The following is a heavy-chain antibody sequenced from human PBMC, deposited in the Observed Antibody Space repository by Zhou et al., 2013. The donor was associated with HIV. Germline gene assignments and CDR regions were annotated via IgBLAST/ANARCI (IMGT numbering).Heavy chain of an antibody. CDR2: IIPILGIA. CDR1: GGTFSSYA. Sequence: QVQLVQSGAEVKKPGSSVKVSCKASGGTFSSYAISWVRQAPGQGLEWMGRIIPILGIANYAQKFQGRVTITADKSTSTAYMELSSLRSEDTAVYYCARSIAAAGKESDYWGQGTLVTVSS. CDR3: ARSIAAAGKESDY. D-gene: IGHD6-13*01. J-gene: IGHJ4*02. V-gene: IGHV1-69*04.